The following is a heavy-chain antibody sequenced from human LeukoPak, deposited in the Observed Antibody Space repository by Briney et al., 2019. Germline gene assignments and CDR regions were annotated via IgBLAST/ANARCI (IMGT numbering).Heavy chain of an antibody. CDR2: IHYSGST. J-gene: IGHJ4*02. V-gene: IGHV4-59*12. D-gene: IGHD3-3*01. Sequence: SETLSLTCTVSGGSISSYYWSWIRQPPGKGLEWIGHIHYSGSTHYNPSLKSRVTISVDRSKNQFSLKLSSVTAADTAVYYCAREVRYDFWRGGYFDYWGQGTLVTVSS. CDR3: AREVRYDFWRGGYFDY. CDR1: GGSISSYY.